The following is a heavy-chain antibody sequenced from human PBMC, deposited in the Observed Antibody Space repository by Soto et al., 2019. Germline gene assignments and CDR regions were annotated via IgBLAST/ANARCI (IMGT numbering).Heavy chain of an antibody. CDR3: AREMNSSGWYTAYYYYYCMDV. J-gene: IGHJ6*02. CDR1: GYTFTSYG. Sequence: ASVKVSCKASGYTFTSYGISWVRQAPGQGLEWMGWISAYNGNTNYAQKLQGRVTMTTDTSTSTAYMELGSLRSDDTAVYYCAREMNSSGWYTAYYYYYCMDVCGQGTTVTVSS. V-gene: IGHV1-18*01. CDR2: ISAYNGNT. D-gene: IGHD6-19*01.